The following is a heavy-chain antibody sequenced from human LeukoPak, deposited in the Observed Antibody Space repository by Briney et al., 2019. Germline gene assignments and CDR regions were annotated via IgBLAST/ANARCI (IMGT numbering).Heavy chain of an antibody. CDR1: GGSFSGLY. CDR2: INHSGST. Sequence: SETLSLTCAVYGGSFSGLYWSWIRQPPGKGLEWIGEINHSGSTNYNPSLKSRVTISVDTSKNQFSLKLSSVTAADTAVYYCASSAYDFWSGYYARWFDPWGQGTLVTVSS. CDR3: ASSAYDFWSGYYARWFDP. V-gene: IGHV4-34*01. D-gene: IGHD3-3*01. J-gene: IGHJ5*02.